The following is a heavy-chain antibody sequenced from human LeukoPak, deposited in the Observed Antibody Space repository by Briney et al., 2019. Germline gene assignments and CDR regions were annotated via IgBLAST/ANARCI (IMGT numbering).Heavy chain of an antibody. CDR3: AKDDYGSGKLDGSR. CDR1: GFTFDDYA. CDR2: ISGDGGST. D-gene: IGHD3-10*01. J-gene: IGHJ4*02. Sequence: GGSLRLSCAASGFTFDDYAMHWVRQAPGKGLEWVSLISGDGGSTYYADSVKGRFTISRDNSNNSLYLQMNSLRTEDTALYYCAKDDYGSGKLDGSRWGQGTLVTVSS. V-gene: IGHV3-43*02.